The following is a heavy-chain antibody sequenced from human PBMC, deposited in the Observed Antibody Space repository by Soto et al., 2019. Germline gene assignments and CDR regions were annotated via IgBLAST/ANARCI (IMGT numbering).Heavy chain of an antibody. CDR2: IYSGGST. J-gene: IGHJ4*02. Sequence: GGSLRLSCAASGFTVSSNYMSWVRQAPGKGLEWVSVIYSGGSTYYADSVKGRFTISRDNSKNTLYLQMNSLRAEDTAVYYCARAYCGGDCSPGDYWGQGTLVTVSS. V-gene: IGHV3-53*01. CDR1: GFTVSSNY. CDR3: ARAYCGGDCSPGDY. D-gene: IGHD2-21*02.